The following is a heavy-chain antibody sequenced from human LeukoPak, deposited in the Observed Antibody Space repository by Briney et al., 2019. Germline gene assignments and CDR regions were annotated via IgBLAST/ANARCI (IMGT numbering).Heavy chain of an antibody. CDR2: IIPIFGTA. CDR1: GGTFSSYA. Sequence: ASVKVSCKASGGTFSSYAISWVRQAPGQGLEWMGGIIPIFGTANYAQKFQGRVTITADESTSTAYMELSSLRSEDTAVYYCARDFMSYYDFWSGYANYFDYWGQGTLVTVSS. V-gene: IGHV1-69*01. CDR3: ARDFMSYYDFWSGYANYFDY. J-gene: IGHJ4*02. D-gene: IGHD3-3*01.